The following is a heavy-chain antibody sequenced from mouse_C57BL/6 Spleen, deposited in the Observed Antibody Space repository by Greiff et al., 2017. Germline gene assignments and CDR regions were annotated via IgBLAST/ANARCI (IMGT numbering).Heavy chain of an antibody. CDR1: GYTFTSYW. CDR2: IDPSDSYT. CDR3: ARGASITTVVADY. V-gene: IGHV1-69*01. D-gene: IGHD1-1*01. Sequence: VKLQQPGAELVMPGASVKLSCKASGYTFTSYWMHWVKQRPGQGLEWIGEIDPSDSYTNYNQKFKGKSTLTVDKSSSTAYMQLSSLTSEDSAVDYCARGASITTVVADYGGQGTTLTVSS. J-gene: IGHJ2*01.